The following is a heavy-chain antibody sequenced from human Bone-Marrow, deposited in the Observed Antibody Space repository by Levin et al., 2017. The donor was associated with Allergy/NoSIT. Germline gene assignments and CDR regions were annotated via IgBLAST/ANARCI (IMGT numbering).Heavy chain of an antibody. CDR2: ISGSGDST. Sequence: GGSLRLSCAASGFTFSNYAMSWVRQAPGKGLEWVSGISGSGDSTYDGDSVKGRFTISRDNSKNTLYLQMNSLRAEDTAVYYCAKDRDFYGSGSLGNWGQGTLVTFSS. J-gene: IGHJ4*02. CDR3: AKDRDFYGSGSLGN. D-gene: IGHD3-10*01. V-gene: IGHV3-23*01. CDR1: GFTFSNYA.